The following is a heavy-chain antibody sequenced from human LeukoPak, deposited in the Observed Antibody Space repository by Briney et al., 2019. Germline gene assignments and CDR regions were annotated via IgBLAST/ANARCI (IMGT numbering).Heavy chain of an antibody. D-gene: IGHD3-22*01. CDR3: ARVYYYDSSGFDY. V-gene: IGHV3-66*01. CDR2: IYSGGST. J-gene: IGHJ4*02. Sequence: PGGSLRLSCAASGFTVSSNYMSWVRQAPGKGLEWVSVIYSGGSTYYADSVKGRFTISRDNSKNTLYLQMNSLRAEDTAVYYCARVYYYDSSGFDYWGQGTLVTVSS. CDR1: GFTVSSNY.